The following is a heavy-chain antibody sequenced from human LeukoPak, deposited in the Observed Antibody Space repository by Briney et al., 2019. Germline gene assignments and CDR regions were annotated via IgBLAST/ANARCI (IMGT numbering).Heavy chain of an antibody. CDR2: MNPNSGNT. CDR3: ARVNYDILTGYYIPFDC. Sequence: ASVKVSCKASGYTFTSYDINWVRQATGQGLEWMGWMNPNSGNTGYAQKFQGRVTITRNTSISTAYMELSSLRSEDTAVYYCARVNYDILTGYYIPFDCWGQGTLVTVSS. D-gene: IGHD3-9*01. J-gene: IGHJ4*02. CDR1: GYTFTSYD. V-gene: IGHV1-8*03.